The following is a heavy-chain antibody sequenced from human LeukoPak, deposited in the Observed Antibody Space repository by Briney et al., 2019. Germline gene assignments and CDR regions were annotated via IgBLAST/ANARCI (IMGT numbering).Heavy chain of an antibody. J-gene: IGHJ4*02. CDR1: GGTFSSYA. Sequence: SVKDSCKASGGTFSSYAISWVRQAPGQGLEWMGGIIPIFGTANYAQKFQGRVTITADESTSTAYMELSSLRSEDTAVYYCASGEGPIFGVVVYYFDYWGQGTLVTVSS. D-gene: IGHD3-3*01. CDR3: ASGEGPIFGVVVYYFDY. CDR2: IIPIFGTA. V-gene: IGHV1-69*13.